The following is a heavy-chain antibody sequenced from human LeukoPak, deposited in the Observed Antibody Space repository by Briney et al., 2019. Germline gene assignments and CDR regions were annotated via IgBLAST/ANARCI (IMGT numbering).Heavy chain of an antibody. CDR3: ARDMDGSGSFDY. J-gene: IGHJ4*02. V-gene: IGHV1-18*01. CDR2: ISGYKGNT. CDR1: GYTFTSYA. D-gene: IGHD3-10*01. Sequence: ASVKVSCKASGYTFTSYAISWVRQAPGQGLEWMGWISGYKGNTNYAQKLQGRVTMTTDTSTSTAYMELRSLRSDDTAVYYCARDMDGSGSFDYWGQGTLVTVSS.